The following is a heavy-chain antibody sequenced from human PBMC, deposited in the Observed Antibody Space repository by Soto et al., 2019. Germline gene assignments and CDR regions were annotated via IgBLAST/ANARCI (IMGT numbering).Heavy chain of an antibody. CDR3: ARDLSTVTGLDY. Sequence: QVQLVESGGGVVQPGRSLRLSCAASGFTFSSYAMHWVRQAPGKGLEWVAVISYDGSNKYYADSVKGRFTISRDNSKNTLYLQMNSLRAADTAVYYCARDLSTVTGLDYWGQGTLVTVSS. CDR1: GFTFSSYA. CDR2: ISYDGSNK. J-gene: IGHJ4*02. V-gene: IGHV3-30-3*01. D-gene: IGHD4-17*01.